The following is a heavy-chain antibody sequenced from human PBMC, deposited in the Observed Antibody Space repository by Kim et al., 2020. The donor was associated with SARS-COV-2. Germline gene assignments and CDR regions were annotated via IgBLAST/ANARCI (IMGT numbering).Heavy chain of an antibody. J-gene: IGHJ6*02. CDR1: GFSFSDYS. CDR2: ISSSSTYI. CDR3: ARGVSCGGDCYSDYYYYYGMDV. V-gene: IGHV3-21*06. Sequence: GGSLRLSCAASGFSFSDYSLNWVRQAPGKGLEWVSSISSSSTYIYYADSVKGRFTISRDKAKNSMYLQMNSLRAEDTAVYFCARGVSCGGDCYSDYYYYYGMDVWGQGTTVTVSS. D-gene: IGHD2-21*02.